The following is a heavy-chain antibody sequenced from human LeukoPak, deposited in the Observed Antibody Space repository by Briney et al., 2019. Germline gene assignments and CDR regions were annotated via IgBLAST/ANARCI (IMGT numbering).Heavy chain of an antibody. V-gene: IGHV4-59*12. CDR2: IYNRGST. Sequence: KPSETLSLTCTVSGGSISSYYWSWIRQPPGKGLEWIGYIYNRGSTNYNPSLKSRVTISADTSKNQFSLKLSSVTAADTAVYYCARAPGRLQPFDYWGQGTLVTVSS. J-gene: IGHJ4*02. D-gene: IGHD5-24*01. CDR3: ARAPGRLQPFDY. CDR1: GGSISSYY.